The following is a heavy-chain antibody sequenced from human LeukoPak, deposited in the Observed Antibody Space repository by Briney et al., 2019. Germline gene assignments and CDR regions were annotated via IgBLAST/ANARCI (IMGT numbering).Heavy chain of an antibody. Sequence: GASVKVSCKASGYTFTGYYMHWVRQAPGQGRAWMGWINPNSGGTNYAQTFQGRVTMTRETSIRTAYMELSRLRSDDTAVYYWARDLEDFWSGYYSRYFDYWGQGTLGTVSS. CDR2: INPNSGGT. V-gene: IGHV1-2*02. CDR1: GYTFTGYY. D-gene: IGHD3-3*01. CDR3: ARDLEDFWSGYYSRYFDY. J-gene: IGHJ4*02.